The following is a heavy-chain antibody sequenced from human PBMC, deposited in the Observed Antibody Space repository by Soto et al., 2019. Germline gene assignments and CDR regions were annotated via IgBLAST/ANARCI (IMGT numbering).Heavy chain of an antibody. D-gene: IGHD3-3*01. J-gene: IGHJ4*02. Sequence: GGSLRLSCAASGFTFSSFSMNWVRQAPGKGLEWVSYISSGPATTYYADSVRGRFTISRDNAKNSLYLQMNSLRTEGTAVYYCARALDFWSAYFDYWGQGSLVTVSS. CDR1: GFTFSSFS. V-gene: IGHV3-48*01. CDR2: ISSGPATT. CDR3: ARALDFWSAYFDY.